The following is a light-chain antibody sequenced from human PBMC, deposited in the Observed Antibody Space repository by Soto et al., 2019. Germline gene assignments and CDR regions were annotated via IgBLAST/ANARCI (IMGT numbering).Light chain of an antibody. J-gene: IGLJ1*01. Sequence: QSVLTQPPSVSGAPGQRVTISRTGSSSNIGAGYDVHWYQQLPGTAPKLLIYGNSNRPSGVPDRFSGSKSGTSASLAITGLQAEDEADYYCQSYDSSLSSYVFGTGTKVTVL. V-gene: IGLV1-40*01. CDR2: GNS. CDR1: SSNIGAGYD. CDR3: QSYDSSLSSYV.